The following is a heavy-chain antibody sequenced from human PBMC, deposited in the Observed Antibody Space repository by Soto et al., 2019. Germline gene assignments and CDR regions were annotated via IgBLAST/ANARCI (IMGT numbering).Heavy chain of an antibody. J-gene: IGHJ6*03. CDR1: GFTFSDYY. CDR2: ISSGGSAI. D-gene: IGHD2-15*01. CDR3: ARRGYCSGGSCYIRMDV. V-gene: IGHV3-11*01. Sequence: QVQLVESGGGLVKPGGSLRLSCAASGFTFSDYYMTWIRQAPGKGLEWVSYISSGGSAIYYADSVKGRFTISRDNANNSLYMQMNSLRGEDTAVYYCARRGYCSGGSCYIRMDVWGKGTTVTVSS.